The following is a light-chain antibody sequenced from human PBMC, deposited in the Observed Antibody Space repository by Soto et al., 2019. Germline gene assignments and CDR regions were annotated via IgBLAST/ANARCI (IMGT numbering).Light chain of an antibody. J-gene: IGKJ1*01. Sequence: ASQNITSDLNWYQHKQGRAPQLLLYGAFTLQSGVPSRFSGRGSGRDFSLNISSLQHEDFASYYCQQTYIIHRTFGQGTKVDIK. CDR3: QQTYIIHRT. V-gene: IGKV1-39*01. CDR2: GAF. CDR1: QNITSD.